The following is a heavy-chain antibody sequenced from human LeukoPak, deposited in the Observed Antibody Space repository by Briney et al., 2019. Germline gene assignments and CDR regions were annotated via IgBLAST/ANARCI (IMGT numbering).Heavy chain of an antibody. CDR3: AKTPLVAVASIDY. V-gene: IGHV3-23*01. D-gene: IGHD6-19*01. CDR2: ISGSGGST. J-gene: IGHJ4*02. Sequence: GGSLRLSCAASGFTFSSYAMSWVRQAPGKGLEWFSAISGSGGSTYYADSVKGRFTISRDNSKNTLYLQMNSLRAEDTAVYYCAKTPLVAVASIDYWGQGTLVTVSS. CDR1: GFTFSSYA.